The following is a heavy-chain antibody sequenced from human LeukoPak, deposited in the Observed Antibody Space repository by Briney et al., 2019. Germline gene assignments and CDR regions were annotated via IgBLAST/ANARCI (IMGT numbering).Heavy chain of an antibody. CDR2: ISGSGGST. CDR3: AKETGDSYGKYYFDY. V-gene: IGHV3-23*01. CDR1: GFTFSNYG. J-gene: IGHJ4*02. Sequence: GSLRLSCAASGFTFSNYGMSWVRQAPGKGLEWVSAISGSGGSTYYADSVKGRFTISRDNSRNTVYLRMNSLRAEDTAVYYCAKETGDSYGKYYFDYWGQGTLVTVSS. D-gene: IGHD5-18*01.